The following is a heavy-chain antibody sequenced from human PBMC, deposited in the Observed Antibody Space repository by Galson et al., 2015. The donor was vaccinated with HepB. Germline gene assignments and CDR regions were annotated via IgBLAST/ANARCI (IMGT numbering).Heavy chain of an antibody. CDR1: GFTFSSYA. CDR2: ISHDGSHK. CDR3: ARVYDGDDAGEDYGMDV. Sequence: SLRLSCAVSGFTFSSYAMHWVRQAPGKGLEWVAAISHDGSHKYYADSLKGRFTISRDDAKNSLYLQMNNLRVDDTAVYYCARVYDGDDAGEDYGMDVWGPGATVTVSS. J-gene: IGHJ6*02. D-gene: IGHD4-17*01. V-gene: IGHV3-30*03.